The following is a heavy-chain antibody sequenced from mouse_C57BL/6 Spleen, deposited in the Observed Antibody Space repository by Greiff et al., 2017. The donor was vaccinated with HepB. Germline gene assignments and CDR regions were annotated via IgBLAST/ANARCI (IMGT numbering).Heavy chain of an antibody. Sequence: QVQLQQPGAELVKPGASVKLSCKASGYTFTSYWMHWVKQRPGQGLEWIGMIHPNSGSTNYNEKFKSKATLTVDKSSSTAYMQLSSLTSEDSAVYYGARGDYGSSPAWFAYWGQGTLVTVSA. V-gene: IGHV1-64*01. J-gene: IGHJ3*01. D-gene: IGHD1-1*01. CDR2: IHPNSGST. CDR1: GYTFTSYW. CDR3: ARGDYGSSPAWFAY.